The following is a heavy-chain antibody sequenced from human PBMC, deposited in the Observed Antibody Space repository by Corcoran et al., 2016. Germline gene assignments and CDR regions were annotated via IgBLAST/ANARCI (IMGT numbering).Heavy chain of an antibody. CDR3: ARDFASDTLGH. CDR2: IKTDGSAK. CDR1: GFIFSRYW. D-gene: IGHD5-18*01. J-gene: IGHJ4*02. Sequence: EVQLVESGGGLVQPGGSLRLSCAGSGFIFSRYWMSWVRQAPGKGLEWVANIKTDGSAKYYVDSVKGRITISRDNAKNSLSLQMNSLRAEDTAVYYCARDFASDTLGHWGQGTLVTVSS. V-gene: IGHV3-7*01.